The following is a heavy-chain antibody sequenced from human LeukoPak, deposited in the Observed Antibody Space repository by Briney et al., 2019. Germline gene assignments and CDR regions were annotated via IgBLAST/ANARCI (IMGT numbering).Heavy chain of an antibody. Sequence: RASVKVSCKASGYTFTSYGISWVRQAPGQGREWMGWISAYNGNTNYAQKLQGRVTMTTDTSTSTAYMELRSLRSDDTAVYYCARDLSRWLVQGYWGQGTLVTVSS. CDR3: ARDLSRWLVQGY. V-gene: IGHV1-18*01. CDR1: GYTFTSYG. CDR2: ISAYNGNT. D-gene: IGHD6-19*01. J-gene: IGHJ4*02.